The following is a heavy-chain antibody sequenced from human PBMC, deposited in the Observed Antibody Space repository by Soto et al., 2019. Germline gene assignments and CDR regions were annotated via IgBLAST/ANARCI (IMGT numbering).Heavy chain of an antibody. CDR1: GFTFSSYG. D-gene: IGHD3-3*01. CDR3: ARGVSYDFWSGYYDY. CDR2: IGTAGDT. V-gene: IGHV3-13*01. J-gene: IGHJ4*02. Sequence: GGSLRLSCAASGFTFSSYGMHWVRQATGKGLEWVSAIGTAGDTYYPGSVKGRFTISRENAKNSLYLQMNSLRAGDTAVYYCARGVSYDFWSGYYDYWGQGTLVTVSS.